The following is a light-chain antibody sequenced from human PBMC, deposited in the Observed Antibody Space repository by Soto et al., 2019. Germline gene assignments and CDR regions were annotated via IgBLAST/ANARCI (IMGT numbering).Light chain of an antibody. V-gene: IGKV4-1*01. Sequence: DIVMTQSPDSLAVSLGERATIHCKSSQSGLYSSNNKNYLAWYQQRPGQPPKLLIYWASTRESGVTDRFSGSGSGTDFTLTITSLQAEDVAVYYCQQYESTPPTFGQGTKLEIK. J-gene: IGKJ2*01. CDR2: WAS. CDR1: QSGLYSSNNKNY. CDR3: QQYESTPPT.